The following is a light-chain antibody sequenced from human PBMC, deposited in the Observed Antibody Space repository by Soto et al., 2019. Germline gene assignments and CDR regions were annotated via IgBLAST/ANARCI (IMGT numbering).Light chain of an antibody. J-gene: IGKJ4*01. V-gene: IGKV1-12*01. CDR1: QGIRSR. Sequence: DIQMTQSPSSVSASVGDRVTITCRASQGIRSRLAWYQQKPGKAPKLLIYAASSLQSCVPSRFSGSGSGTYFTLTSSSLQPEDFATYYCQQANSFPPTFGGGTKVEIK. CDR3: QQANSFPPT. CDR2: AAS.